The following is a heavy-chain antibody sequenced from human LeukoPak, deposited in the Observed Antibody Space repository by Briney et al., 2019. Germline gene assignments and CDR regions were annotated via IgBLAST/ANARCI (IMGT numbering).Heavy chain of an antibody. CDR2: ISGSGGST. V-gene: IGHV3-23*01. D-gene: IGHD4-17*01. CDR1: GSTFSSYA. Sequence: GGSLRLSCAASGSTFSSYAMSWVRQAPGKGLEWVSTISGSGGSTYYADSVKGRFTTSRDNSKNTLYLQMNSLRAEDTAVYYCAKGLTVTTPYYFDYWGQGTLVTVSS. CDR3: AKGLTVTTPYYFDY. J-gene: IGHJ4*02.